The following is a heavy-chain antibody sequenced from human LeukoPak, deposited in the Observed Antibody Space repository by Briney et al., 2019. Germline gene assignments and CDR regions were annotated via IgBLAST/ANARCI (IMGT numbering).Heavy chain of an antibody. V-gene: IGHV3-7*01. CDR2: IKQDGSDK. CDR3: ARVYNWNHFDY. Sequence: GGSLRLSCAASGFTFSGYWMTWVRQAPGKGLEWVASIKQDGSDKYYVDSVKGRFTISRDNAKNSLYLQMNSLRAEDTAVYYCARVYNWNHFDYWGQGTLVTVSS. J-gene: IGHJ4*02. D-gene: IGHD1-20*01. CDR1: GFTFSGYW.